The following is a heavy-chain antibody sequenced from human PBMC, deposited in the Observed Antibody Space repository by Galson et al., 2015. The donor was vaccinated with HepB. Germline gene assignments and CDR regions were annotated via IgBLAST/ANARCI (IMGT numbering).Heavy chain of an antibody. D-gene: IGHD3-22*01. J-gene: IGHJ4*02. Sequence: SLRLSCAASGFTFSSYAMSWVRQAPGKGLEWVSAISGSGGSTYYADSVKGRFTISRDNSKNTLYLQMNSLRAEDTAVYYCAKDPRRITMIVVVINYFDYWGQGTLVTVSS. CDR3: AKDPRRITMIVVVINYFDY. CDR2: ISGSGGST. V-gene: IGHV3-23*01. CDR1: GFTFSSYA.